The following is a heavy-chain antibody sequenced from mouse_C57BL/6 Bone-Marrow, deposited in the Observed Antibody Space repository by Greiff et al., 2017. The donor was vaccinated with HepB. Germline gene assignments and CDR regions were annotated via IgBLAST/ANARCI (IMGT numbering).Heavy chain of an antibody. D-gene: IGHD2-2*01. Sequence: DVQLVESGEGLVKPGGSLKLSCAASGFTFSSYAMSWVRQTPEKRLEWVAYISSGGDYIYYADTVKGRFTISRDNARNTLYLQMSSLKSEDTAMYYCTRVRVYGYDYFDYWGQGTTLTVSS. J-gene: IGHJ2*01. CDR3: TRVRVYGYDYFDY. CDR1: GFTFSSYA. V-gene: IGHV5-9-1*02. CDR2: ISSGGDYI.